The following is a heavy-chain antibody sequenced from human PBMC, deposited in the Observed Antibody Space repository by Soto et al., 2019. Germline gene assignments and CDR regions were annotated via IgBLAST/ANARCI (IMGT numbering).Heavy chain of an antibody. CDR2: INPNSGGT. Sequence: ASVKVSCKASGYTFTSYAMHWVRQAPGQGLEWMGWINPNSGGTNYAQKFQGWVTMTRDTSISTAYMELSRLRSDDTAVYYCARDQSIGIAAADDFYGMDVWGQGTTVTVSS. CDR3: ARDQSIGIAAADDFYGMDV. V-gene: IGHV1-2*04. D-gene: IGHD6-13*01. CDR1: GYTFTSYA. J-gene: IGHJ6*02.